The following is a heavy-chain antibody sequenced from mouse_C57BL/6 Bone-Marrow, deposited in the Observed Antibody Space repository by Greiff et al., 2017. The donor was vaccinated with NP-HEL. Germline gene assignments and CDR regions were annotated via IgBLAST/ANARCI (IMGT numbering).Heavy chain of an antibody. V-gene: IGHV7-3*01. Sequence: EVKLVESGGGLVQPGGSLSLSCAASGFTFTYYYMSWVRQPPGKALEWLGFIRNKANGYTTEYSASVKGRFTISRDNSQSILYLQMNALRAEDSATYYCARYYGSSYWYFDVWGTGTTVTVSS. CDR1: GFTFTYYY. D-gene: IGHD1-1*01. CDR3: ARYYGSSYWYFDV. CDR2: IRNKANGYTT. J-gene: IGHJ1*03.